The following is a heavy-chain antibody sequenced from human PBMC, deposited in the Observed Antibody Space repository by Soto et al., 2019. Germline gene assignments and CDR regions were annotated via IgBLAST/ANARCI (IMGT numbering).Heavy chain of an antibody. V-gene: IGHV1-69*13. D-gene: IGHD2-8*01. J-gene: IGHJ6*02. CDR3: ATPRKLKMVYAINSYYYGMDV. CDR2: IIPIFGTA. Sequence: GASVKVSCKASGGTFSGYAISWVRQAPGQGLEWMGGIIPIFGTANYAQKFQGRVTITADESTSTAYMELSSLRSEDTAVYYCATPRKLKMVYAINSYYYGMDVWGQGTTVTVSS. CDR1: GGTFSGYA.